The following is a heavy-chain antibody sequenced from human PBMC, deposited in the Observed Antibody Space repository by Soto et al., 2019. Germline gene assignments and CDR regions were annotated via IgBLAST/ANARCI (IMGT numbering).Heavy chain of an antibody. J-gene: IGHJ4*02. V-gene: IGHV3-30-3*01. CDR3: TRGMGYCSGGSCYAAFDY. CDR1: GFTISSYA. Sequence: GGSLRLSCAASGFTISSYAMHWVRQAPGKGLEWVAVISYDGSNKYYADSVKGRFTISRDNSKNTLYLQMNSLRAEDTAVYYCTRGMGYCSGGSCYAAFDYWGQGTLVTVSS. D-gene: IGHD2-15*01. CDR2: ISYDGSNK.